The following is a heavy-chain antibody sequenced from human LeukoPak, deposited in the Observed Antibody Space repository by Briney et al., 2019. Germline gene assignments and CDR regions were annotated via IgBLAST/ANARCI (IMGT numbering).Heavy chain of an antibody. V-gene: IGHV1-69*05. Sequence: AASVKVSCKASGGTFSSYAISWVRQAPGQGLEWMGRIIPIFGTANYAQKFQGRVTITTDESTSTAYMELSSLRSEDTAVYYCARGGTNSGSYWGPFDYWGQGTLVTVSS. D-gene: IGHD1-26*01. CDR2: IIPIFGTA. CDR3: ARGGTNSGSYWGPFDY. CDR1: GGTFSSYA. J-gene: IGHJ4*02.